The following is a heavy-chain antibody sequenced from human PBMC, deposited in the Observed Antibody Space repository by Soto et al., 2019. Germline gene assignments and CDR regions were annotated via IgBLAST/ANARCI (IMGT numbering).Heavy chain of an antibody. V-gene: IGHV1-69*05. CDR3: ARSYSSSSEVDY. Sequence: SVKVSCKASGGTFSSYAISWVRQAPGQGLEWMGGIIPIIGTTNYAQKFQGRVTITTDKSTSTAYMELSRLRSDDTAVYYCARSYSSSSEVDYWGQGTLVTVSS. CDR2: IIPIIGTT. D-gene: IGHD6-6*01. CDR1: GGTFSSYA. J-gene: IGHJ4*02.